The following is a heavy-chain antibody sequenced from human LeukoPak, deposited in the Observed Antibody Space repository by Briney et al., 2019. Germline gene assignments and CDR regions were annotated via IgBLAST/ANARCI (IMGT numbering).Heavy chain of an antibody. D-gene: IGHD1-26*01. V-gene: IGHV4-34*01. CDR1: GGSFSGYY. J-gene: IGHJ3*02. CDR3: AARSYLYAFDI. Sequence: SETLSLTCAVYGGSFSGYYWSWIRQPPGKGLEWIGEINHSGSTNYNPSLKSRVTISVDTSKNQFSLKLSSVTAADTAVYYCAARSYLYAFDIWGQGTMVTVSS. CDR2: INHSGST.